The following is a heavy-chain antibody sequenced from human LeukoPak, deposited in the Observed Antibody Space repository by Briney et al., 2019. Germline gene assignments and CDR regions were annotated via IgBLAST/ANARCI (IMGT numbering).Heavy chain of an antibody. CDR3: ARAPAYCSSTSCYRVRGYMDV. CDR1: GYTFTSYD. V-gene: IGHV1-8*01. J-gene: IGHJ6*03. CDR2: MNPNSGNT. D-gene: IGHD2-2*01. Sequence: ASVKVSCKASGYTFTSYDINWVRQATGQGLEWMGWMNPNSGNTGYAQKFQGRVTMTRNTSISTAYMELRSLRSDDTAVYYCARAPAYCSSTSCYRVRGYMDVWGKGTTVTISS.